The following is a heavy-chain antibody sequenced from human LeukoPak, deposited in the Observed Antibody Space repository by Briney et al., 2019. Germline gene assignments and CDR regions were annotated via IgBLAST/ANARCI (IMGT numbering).Heavy chain of an antibody. V-gene: IGHV3-33*01. Sequence: GRSLRLSCAASGFTFSSYGIHWVRQAPGKGLEWVAVIWYDGSNKYYADSVKGRFTISRDNSKNTLYLQMNSLRAEDTAVYYCAREGSDSSSWYGWFDPWGQGTLVTVSS. D-gene: IGHD6-13*01. CDR2: IWYDGSNK. CDR1: GFTFSSYG. J-gene: IGHJ5*02. CDR3: AREGSDSSSWYGWFDP.